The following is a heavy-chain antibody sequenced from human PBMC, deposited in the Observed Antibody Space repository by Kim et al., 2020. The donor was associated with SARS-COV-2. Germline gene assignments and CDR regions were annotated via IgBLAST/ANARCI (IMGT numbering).Heavy chain of an antibody. D-gene: IGHD3-10*01. J-gene: IGHJ4*02. CDR3: ARLKYGSGSYY. CDR2: T. Sequence: TYYNPSLKSRVTISVATSKNQFSLKLSSVTAADTAVYYCARLKYGSGSYYWGQGTLVTVSS. V-gene: IGHV4-39*01.